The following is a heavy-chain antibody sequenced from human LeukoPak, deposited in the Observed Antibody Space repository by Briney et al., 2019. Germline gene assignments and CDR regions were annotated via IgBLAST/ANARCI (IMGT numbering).Heavy chain of an antibody. CDR2: ISAYNGNT. Sequence: ASVKVSCKASGYTFTSYGISWVRQAPGQGLEWMGWISAYNGNTNYAQKLQGRVTLTPYTSTSTAYIELRSLRSDDTAVYYCARATGSGDSTGYRSPFDYWGQGTLVTVSS. J-gene: IGHJ4*02. D-gene: IGHD3-22*01. CDR3: ARATGSGDSTGYRSPFDY. CDR1: GYTFTSYG. V-gene: IGHV1-18*01.